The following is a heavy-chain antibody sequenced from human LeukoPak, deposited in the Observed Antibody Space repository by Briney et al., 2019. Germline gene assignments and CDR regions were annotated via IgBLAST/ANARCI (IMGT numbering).Heavy chain of an antibody. CDR3: AKDHPDYYDSSGSQRELSLDAFDI. D-gene: IGHD3-22*01. CDR1: GFTFSSYA. Sequence: GGSLRLSCAASGFTFSSYAMSWVRQAPGKGLEWVSAISGSGGSTYYADSVKGRFTISRDNSKNTLYLQMNSLRAEDTAVYYCAKDHPDYYDSSGSQRELSLDAFDIWGQGTMVTVSS. V-gene: IGHV3-23*01. CDR2: ISGSGGST. J-gene: IGHJ3*02.